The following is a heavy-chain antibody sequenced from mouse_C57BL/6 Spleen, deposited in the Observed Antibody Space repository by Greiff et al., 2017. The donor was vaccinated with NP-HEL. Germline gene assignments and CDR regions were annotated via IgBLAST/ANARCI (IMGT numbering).Heavy chain of an antibody. V-gene: IGHV1-18*01. D-gene: IGHD3-2*02. Sequence: VQLQQSGPELVKPGASVKIPCKASGYTFTDYNMDWVKQSHGKSLEWIGDINPNNGGTIYNQKFKGKATLTVDKSSSTAYMELRSLTSEDTAVYYCARGTAQAIPLYAMDYWGQGTSVTVSS. CDR1: GYTFTDYN. CDR2: INPNNGGT. CDR3: ARGTAQAIPLYAMDY. J-gene: IGHJ4*01.